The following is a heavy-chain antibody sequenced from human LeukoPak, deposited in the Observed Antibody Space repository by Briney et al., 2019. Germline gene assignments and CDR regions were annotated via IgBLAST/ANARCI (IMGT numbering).Heavy chain of an antibody. V-gene: IGHV4-39*01. D-gene: IGHD1-26*01. Sequence: SETLSLTCTVSGGSISSSSYYWGWIRQPPGKGLEWIGSIYYSGSTYYNPSLKSRVTISVDTSKNQFSLKLSSVTAADTAVYYCARLCLGSYCRLGIHGPYFRGEDNSDYWGQGTLVTVSS. CDR1: GGSISSSSYY. CDR2: IYYSGST. J-gene: IGHJ4*02. CDR3: ARLCLGSYCRLGIHGPYFRGEDNSDY.